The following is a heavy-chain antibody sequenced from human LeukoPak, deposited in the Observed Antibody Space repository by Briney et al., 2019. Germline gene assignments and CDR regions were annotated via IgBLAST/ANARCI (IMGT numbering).Heavy chain of an antibody. CDR1: GFTFSSYG. V-gene: IGHV3-23*01. J-gene: IGHJ4*02. D-gene: IGHD3-10*01. CDR2: ISTDAGET. Sequence: PGGSLRLSCAASGFTFSSYGMSWVRQAPGKGLEWVSAISTDAGETHYADSVKGRFTISRDNSKDTVSLQMSSLRAEDTALYYCAKGSGNGYGSGPFDYWGQGTLVTVSS. CDR3: AKGSGNGYGSGPFDY.